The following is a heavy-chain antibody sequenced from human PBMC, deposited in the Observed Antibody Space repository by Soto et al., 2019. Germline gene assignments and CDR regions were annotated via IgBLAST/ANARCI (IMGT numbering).Heavy chain of an antibody. CDR1: GYTFSSYV. V-gene: IGHV1-18*01. CDR3: ARGGSRLTADY. CDR2: ISPFNGNT. D-gene: IGHD3-16*01. J-gene: IGHJ4*02. Sequence: QVQLVQSGVEVKKPGASVKVSCKASGYTFSSYVITWVRQASGQGLEWMGWISPFNGNTKYAQKFQDRVTMTTDTSTSTAYMALRSLRSDDTAVYYCARGGSRLTADYWGQGNLVTVSS.